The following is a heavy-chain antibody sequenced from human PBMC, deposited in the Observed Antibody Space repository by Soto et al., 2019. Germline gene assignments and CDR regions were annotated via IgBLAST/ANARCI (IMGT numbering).Heavy chain of an antibody. V-gene: IGHV3-23*01. CDR1: GFTFSSYG. D-gene: IGHD6-19*01. J-gene: IGHJ4*02. CDR2: ISGSGDST. CDR3: AKQAPYSSGCTDY. Sequence: PGGSLRLSCAASGFTFSSYGINWVRQAPGKGLEWVSGISGSGDSTHYADSVKGRFTISRDNSKNTLYLQMNSLRAEDTAVYYCAKQAPYSSGCTDYWGQGTLVTVSS.